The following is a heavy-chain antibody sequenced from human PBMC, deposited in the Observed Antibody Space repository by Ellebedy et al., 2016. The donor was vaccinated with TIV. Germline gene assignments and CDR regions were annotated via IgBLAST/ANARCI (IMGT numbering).Heavy chain of an antibody. CDR2: LTTGGVT. CDR1: GFTFSTYA. V-gene: IGHV3-23*01. D-gene: IGHD6-19*01. Sequence: GESLKISCVVSGFTFSTYAMRWFRQAPGKGLEWVSSLTTGGVTFYAESVKDRFTISRDSSKNTLYLQMNSLRAEDTAVYYCAREGYGSGHCGAFDVWGQGTVVTVSS. CDR3: AREGYGSGHCGAFDV. J-gene: IGHJ3*01.